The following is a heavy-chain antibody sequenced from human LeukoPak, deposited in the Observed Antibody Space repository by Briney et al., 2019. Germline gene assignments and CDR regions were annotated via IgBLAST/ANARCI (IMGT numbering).Heavy chain of an antibody. Sequence: GGSLRLSCVGSGFTFSDYWMSWVRQAPGKGLEWVANIKQDGSEKDYVDALKGRFTISRDNAKNSLCLQMNSLRAEDTAVYYCARWLELMRNFDWWGQGTLVTVPS. V-gene: IGHV3-7*01. D-gene: IGHD5-24*01. CDR3: ARWLELMRNFDW. J-gene: IGHJ4*02. CDR2: IKQDGSEK. CDR1: GFTFSDYW.